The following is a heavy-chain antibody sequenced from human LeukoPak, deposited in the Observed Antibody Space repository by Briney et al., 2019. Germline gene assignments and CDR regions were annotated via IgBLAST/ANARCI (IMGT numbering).Heavy chain of an antibody. Sequence: GSLRLSCAASGFTVSSNYMSWVRQAPGKGLEWVSVIYSGGSTYYADSVKGRFTISRDNSKNTLYLQMNSLRAEDTAVYYCARERGRRGDYGDYFDYWGQGTLVTVSS. D-gene: IGHD4-17*01. CDR2: IYSGGST. J-gene: IGHJ4*02. CDR1: GFTVSSNY. CDR3: ARERGRRGDYGDYFDY. V-gene: IGHV3-53*01.